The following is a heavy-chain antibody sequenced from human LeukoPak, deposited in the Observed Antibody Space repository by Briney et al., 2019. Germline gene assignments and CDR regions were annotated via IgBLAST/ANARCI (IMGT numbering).Heavy chain of an antibody. CDR1: GYTFTTYW. CDR2: IDPDDSDT. J-gene: IGHJ6*02. Sequence: GASLRISCKASGYTFTTYWIGWVRQMPGAGLEGMGIIDPDDSDTRYSPSFRGQLTISADKSFSTAYLQWSSLKASDTPIYYCARHIIDAYPPHFYGMDVWGQGTTVTVSS. D-gene: IGHD5-24*01. CDR3: ARHIIDAYPPHFYGMDV. V-gene: IGHV5-51*01.